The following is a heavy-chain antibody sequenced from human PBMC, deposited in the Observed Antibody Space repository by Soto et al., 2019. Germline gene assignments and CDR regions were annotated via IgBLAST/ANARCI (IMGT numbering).Heavy chain of an antibody. J-gene: IGHJ4*02. D-gene: IGHD6-13*01. CDR3: ARMRAAGTFDY. Sequence: SETLSLTCTVSGGSIIGYYWSCIRQPAGKGLEWIGRIYSDGITNYNPSLKSRVTMSVDTSKNQFSLKLTSMTAADTAMYYCARMRAAGTFDYWGQGTLVTVSS. CDR2: IYSDGIT. V-gene: IGHV4-4*07. CDR1: GGSIIGYY.